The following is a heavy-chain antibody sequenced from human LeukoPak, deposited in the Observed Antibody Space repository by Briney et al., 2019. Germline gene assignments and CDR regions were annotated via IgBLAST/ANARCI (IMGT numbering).Heavy chain of an antibody. J-gene: IGHJ3*02. CDR3: ARESGSYQVEI. V-gene: IGHV4-39*07. CDR1: GGSISSSSYY. D-gene: IGHD1-26*01. CDR2: IYYSGST. Sequence: PSETLSLTCTVSGGSISSSSYYWGWIRQPPGKGLEWIGSIYYSGSTYYNPSLKSRVTISVDTSKNQFSLKLSSVTAADTAVYYCARESGSYQVEIWGQGTMVTVSS.